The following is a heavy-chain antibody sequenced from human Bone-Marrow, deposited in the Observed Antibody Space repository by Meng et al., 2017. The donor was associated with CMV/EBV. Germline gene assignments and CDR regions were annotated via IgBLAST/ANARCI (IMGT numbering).Heavy chain of an antibody. CDR2: LYSGGDT. CDR1: GFTLSNNY. V-gene: IGHV3-53*01. J-gene: IGHJ1*01. Sequence: GESLKISCAASGFTLSNNYMNWVRQAPGKGLEWVSLLYSGGDTYYADSVRGRFTISRDSSKNTLYLQMNSLRAEDTAVYYCARSGGYASPLSYWGQGTVVTVPS. CDR3: ARSGGYASPLSY. D-gene: IGHD1-1*01.